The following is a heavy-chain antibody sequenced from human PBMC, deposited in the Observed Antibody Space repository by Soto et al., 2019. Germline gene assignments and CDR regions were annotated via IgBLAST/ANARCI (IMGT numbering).Heavy chain of an antibody. CDR2: ISAAGGAS. J-gene: IGHJ4*02. Sequence: EVHLLESGGDLVQPGGSLTLSCTPSGFTFDNSAMTWVRLAPGKGLEWVASISAAGGASYYADSVKGRFVISRDNSKESLSLQMTRLRVEDSAAYYCAKNHRTTYVVDFWGQGTRVTVSS. CDR3: AKNHRTTYVVDF. V-gene: IGHV3-23*01. CDR1: GFTFDNSA. D-gene: IGHD2-21*01.